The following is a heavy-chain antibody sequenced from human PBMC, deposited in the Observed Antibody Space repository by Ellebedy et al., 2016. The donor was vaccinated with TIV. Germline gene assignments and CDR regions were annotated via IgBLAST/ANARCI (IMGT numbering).Heavy chain of an antibody. J-gene: IGHJ5*02. CDR3: ARLYCSSTSCHNWFDP. CDR2: IYHSGST. CDR1: GESFSGYY. Sequence: SETLSLTXAVYGESFSGYYWGWIRQPPGKGLEWIGSIYHSGSTYYNPSLKSRVTISVDTSKNQFSLKLSSVTAADTAVYYCARLYCSSTSCHNWFDPWGQGTLVTVSS. V-gene: IGHV4-38-2*01. D-gene: IGHD2-2*01.